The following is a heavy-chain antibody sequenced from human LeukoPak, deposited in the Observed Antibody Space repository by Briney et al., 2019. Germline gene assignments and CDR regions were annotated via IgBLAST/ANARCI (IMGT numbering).Heavy chain of an antibody. V-gene: IGHV3-48*03. CDR3: ARDHPSDILTGYYSFDY. CDR2: ISSSGSTI. CDR1: GFTFSSYE. D-gene: IGHD3-9*01. J-gene: IGHJ4*02. Sequence: PGGSLRLSCAASGFTFSSYEMNWVRQAPGKGLEWGSYISSSGSTIYYADSVKGRFTISRDNAKNSLYLQMNSLRAEDTAVYYCARDHPSDILTGYYSFDYWGQGTLVTVSS.